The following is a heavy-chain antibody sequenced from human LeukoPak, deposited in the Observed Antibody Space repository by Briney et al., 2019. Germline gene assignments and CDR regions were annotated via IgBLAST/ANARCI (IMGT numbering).Heavy chain of an antibody. Sequence: GGSLRLSCAASGFTFSSYAMHWVRQAPGKGLEYVSAISSNGGSTYYANSVKGRFTISRDNSKNTLYLQMSSLRAEDMAVYYCARGIAAAVHNWFDPWGQGTLVTVSS. CDR1: GFTFSSYA. D-gene: IGHD6-13*01. V-gene: IGHV3-64*01. CDR3: ARGIAAAVHNWFDP. J-gene: IGHJ5*02. CDR2: ISSNGGST.